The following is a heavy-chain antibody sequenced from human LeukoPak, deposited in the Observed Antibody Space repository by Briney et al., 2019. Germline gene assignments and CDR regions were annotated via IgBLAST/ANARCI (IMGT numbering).Heavy chain of an antibody. CDR1: GFTFSSYA. J-gene: IGHJ4*02. D-gene: IGHD6-19*01. CDR2: ISGSGGST. V-gene: IGHV3-23*01. Sequence: GGSLRLSCAASGFTFSSYAMSWVRQAPGKGLHWFSAISGSGGSTYYADSVKGRFTISRDNSKNTLYLQMNSLRAEDTAVYYCAKSPRSGWYGDFDYWGQGTLVTVSS. CDR3: AKSPRSGWYGDFDY.